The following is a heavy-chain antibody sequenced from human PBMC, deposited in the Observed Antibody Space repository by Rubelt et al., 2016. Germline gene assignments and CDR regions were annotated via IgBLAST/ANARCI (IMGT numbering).Heavy chain of an antibody. CDR2: IHASGGST. CDR1: GFTFSSYA. J-gene: IGHJ3*02. CDR3: ARVNSYGSAFDI. Sequence: EVQLVESGGGLVQPGGSLRLSCAASGFTFSSYAMSWVRQAPGKGLEWVSSIHASGGSTYYSDSVKGRFTISRDNAKNSLYLQMNSLRAEDTAVYYCARVNSYGSAFDIWGQGTMVTVSS. D-gene: IGHD5-18*01. V-gene: IGHV3-23*04.